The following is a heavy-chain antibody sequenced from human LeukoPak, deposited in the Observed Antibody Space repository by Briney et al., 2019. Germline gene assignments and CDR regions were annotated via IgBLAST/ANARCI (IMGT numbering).Heavy chain of an antibody. D-gene: IGHD2-2*01. CDR3: ARGVVVAPRSAFDI. V-gene: IGHV3-7*01. CDR2: INQDGSEK. J-gene: IGHJ3*02. CDR1: GFTFSSYW. Sequence: GGSLRLSCAASGFTFSSYWITWVRQAPGKGLEWVANINQDGSEKCYVDSVKGRFTISRDNAKNSLSLQMNSLRVEDTAVYYCARGVVVAPRSAFDIWGQGTMVTVSS.